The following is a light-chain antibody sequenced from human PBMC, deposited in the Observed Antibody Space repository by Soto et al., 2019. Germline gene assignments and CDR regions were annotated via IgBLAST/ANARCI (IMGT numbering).Light chain of an antibody. CDR2: DVT. CDR3: CSYAGSSTFRVL. Sequence: QSVLTQPRSVSGSPGQSVTISCTGTSSDVGGYNYVSWYQQHPGKAPKLMIYDVTKRPSGVPDRFSGSKSGNTASLTISGLQAADEADYYCCSYAGSSTFRVLFGGGTQLTVL. CDR1: SSDVGGYNY. V-gene: IGLV2-11*01. J-gene: IGLJ2*01.